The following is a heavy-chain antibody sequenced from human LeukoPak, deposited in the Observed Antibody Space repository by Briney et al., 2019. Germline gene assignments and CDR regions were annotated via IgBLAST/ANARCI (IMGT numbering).Heavy chain of an antibody. CDR2: IIPIFGTA. J-gene: IGHJ5*02. CDR3: ARGVGMVRGVIRNPNWFDP. Sequence: SVKVSCKASGGTFSSYAISWVRQAPGQGLEWMGGIIPIFGTANYAQKFQGRVTITADESTSTAYMELSSLRSEDTAVYYCARGVGMVRGVIRNPNWFDPWGQGTLVTVSS. D-gene: IGHD3-10*01. CDR1: GGTFSSYA. V-gene: IGHV1-69*13.